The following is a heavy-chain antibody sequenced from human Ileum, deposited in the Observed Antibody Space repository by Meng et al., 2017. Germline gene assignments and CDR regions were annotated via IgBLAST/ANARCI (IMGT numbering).Heavy chain of an antibody. Sequence: EGGLVKPGWSLRLSCAASGFTLTSYYMHWVRQAPGKGLVWVSAINSDGSITTYADSVKGRFTISRDNAKNTLYLQMDSLRGEDTAVYYCASQTNTGHWGQGALVTVSS. CDR3: ASQTNTGH. V-gene: IGHV3-74*03. D-gene: IGHD4-17*01. CDR1: GFTLTSYY. CDR2: INSDGSIT. J-gene: IGHJ4*02.